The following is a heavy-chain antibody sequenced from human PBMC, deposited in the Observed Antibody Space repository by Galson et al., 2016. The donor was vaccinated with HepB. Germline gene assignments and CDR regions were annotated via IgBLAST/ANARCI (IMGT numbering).Heavy chain of an antibody. D-gene: IGHD5-18*01. J-gene: IGHJ5*02. V-gene: IGHV1-69*13. CDR3: ASLRNTYGGTWFDP. Sequence: SVKVSCKASGGTLSNYAISWVRQAPGQGLEWMGGIIPFFGTAKYTQKFQGRVTITADERTSPAYMDLSRLISEDTAVYYCASLRNTYGGTWFDPWGQGTLVTVSS. CDR2: IIPFFGTA. CDR1: GGTLSNYA.